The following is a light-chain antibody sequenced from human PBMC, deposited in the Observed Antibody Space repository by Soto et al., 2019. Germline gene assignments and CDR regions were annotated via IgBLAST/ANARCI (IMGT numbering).Light chain of an antibody. CDR3: QQYSNWPLT. Sequence: EIVMTQSPVTLSVSPGERATLSCRASQSVSSNLAWYQQKPGQAPRLLFYGASTRATGIPARFSGSGSGTEFTLTISSLQSEDFAVYYCQQYSNWPLTFGGGTKVDIK. V-gene: IGKV3-15*01. J-gene: IGKJ4*01. CDR1: QSVSSN. CDR2: GAS.